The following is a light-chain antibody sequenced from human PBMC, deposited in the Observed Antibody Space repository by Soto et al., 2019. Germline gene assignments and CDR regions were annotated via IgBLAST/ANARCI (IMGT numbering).Light chain of an antibody. V-gene: IGLV1-44*01. CDR1: SSNIGSNT. CDR2: SSN. J-gene: IGLJ2*01. Sequence: QSVLTQPPSASGTPGQRVTISCSGSSSNIGSNTVNWYRQLPGTAPKLLIYSSNQRPSGVPDRISGSKSGTSGSLAISGLQSEDDAVYHCAAWDDSLRVVLFGGGTKLTVL. CDR3: AAWDDSLRVVL.